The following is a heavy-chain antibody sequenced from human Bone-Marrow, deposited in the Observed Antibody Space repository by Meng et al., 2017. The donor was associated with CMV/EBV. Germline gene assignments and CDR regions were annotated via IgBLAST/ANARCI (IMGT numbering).Heavy chain of an antibody. V-gene: IGHV1-2*02. CDR2: INPNSGGT. CDR3: ARVDRITIFGVVMDDAFDI. J-gene: IGHJ3*02. D-gene: IGHD3-3*01. CDR1: GYTFTGYY. Sequence: ASVKVSCKASGYTFTGYYMHWVRQAPGQGLEWMGWINPNSGGTNYAQKFQGRVTMTRDTSTTTVYMELSSLRSEDTAVYYCARVDRITIFGVVMDDAFDIWGQGTMVTVSS.